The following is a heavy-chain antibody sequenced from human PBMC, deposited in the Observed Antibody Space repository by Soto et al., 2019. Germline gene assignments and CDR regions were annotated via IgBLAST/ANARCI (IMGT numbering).Heavy chain of an antibody. Sequence: SGPTLVNPTQTLTLTCSFSGFSLSTSGVGVEWIRQPPGKALEWLALVYSNDDKRYSPSVKSRVSITKDTSKNRVVLTVTNVQPVDTGTVDCGHRLDVESHSCRGQG. CDR1: GFSLSTSGVG. CDR2: VYSNDDK. J-gene: IGHJ3*01. CDR3: GHRLDVESHSC. V-gene: IGHV2-5*01. D-gene: IGHD3-9*01.